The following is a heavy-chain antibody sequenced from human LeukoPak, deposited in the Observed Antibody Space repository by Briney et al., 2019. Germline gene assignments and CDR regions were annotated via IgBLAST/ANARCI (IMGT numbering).Heavy chain of an antibody. Sequence: SETLSLTCTVSGGSISSGSYYWSWIRQPAGKGLEWIGRIYTSGSTNYNPSLQSRVPISVATSKHQFSLKLSSVTAADTAVYYCAREGDYCSGGSCYGYWGQGTLVTVSS. CDR1: GGSISSGSYY. V-gene: IGHV4-61*02. CDR2: IYTSGST. CDR3: AREGDYCSGGSCYGY. J-gene: IGHJ4*02. D-gene: IGHD2-15*01.